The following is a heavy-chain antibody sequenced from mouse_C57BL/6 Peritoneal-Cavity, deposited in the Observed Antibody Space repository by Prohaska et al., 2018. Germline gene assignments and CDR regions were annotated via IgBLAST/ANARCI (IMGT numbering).Heavy chain of an antibody. Sequence: EVKLVESGGGLVQPGGSLKLSCAASGFTFSEYGIAWVRQAPRKGPEWVAFISNLAYSIYYADTVTGRCTISIENVKNTRYLEMSSLRSEDTAMYYCARIDGSSYYAMDYWGQGTSVTVSS. CDR2: ISNLAYSI. D-gene: IGHD1-1*01. V-gene: IGHV5-15*01. CDR1: GFTFSEYG. CDR3: ARIDGSSYYAMDY. J-gene: IGHJ4*01.